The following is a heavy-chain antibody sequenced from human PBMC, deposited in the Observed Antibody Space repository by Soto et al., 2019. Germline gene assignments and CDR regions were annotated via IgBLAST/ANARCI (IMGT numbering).Heavy chain of an antibody. J-gene: IGHJ4*02. Sequence: QAQLVESGGGVVQPGRSLRLSCAASGFTFSSYGMHWVRQAPGKGLEWVAVISYDGSNKYYADSVKGRFTISRDNSKNTLYLQMNSLRAEDTAVYYCAKEYPSSGWFNYFDYWGQGTLVTVSS. V-gene: IGHV3-30*18. CDR2: ISYDGSNK. CDR1: GFTFSSYG. D-gene: IGHD6-19*01. CDR3: AKEYPSSGWFNYFDY.